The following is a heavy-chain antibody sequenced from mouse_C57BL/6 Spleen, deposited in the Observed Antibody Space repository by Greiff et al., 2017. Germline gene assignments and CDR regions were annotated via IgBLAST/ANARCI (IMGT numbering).Heavy chain of an antibody. J-gene: IGHJ2*01. CDR2: IDPSDSET. D-gene: IGHD2-2*01. Sequence: QVQLKQPGAELVRPGSSVKLSCKASGYTFTSYWMHWVKQRPIQGLEWIGNIDPSDSETHYNQKFKDKATLTVDKSSSTAYMQLSSLTSEDSAVYYCARSGYGYPYYFDYWGQGTTLTVSS. CDR3: ARSGYGYPYYFDY. CDR1: GYTFTSYW. V-gene: IGHV1-52*01.